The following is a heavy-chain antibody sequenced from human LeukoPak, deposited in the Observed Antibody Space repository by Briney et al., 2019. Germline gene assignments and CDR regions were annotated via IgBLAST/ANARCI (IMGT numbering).Heavy chain of an antibody. CDR3: ARVPDFIARPCDS. CDR2: SSPTGDIT. CDR1: GGSFSGNY. J-gene: IGHJ4*02. Sequence: PPETLSLTCAVYGGSFSGNYWTSIRQTPGRGLEWIGESSPTGDITGYNPSLKGRATISVDSSKKQFSLRLTSVTAADTGVYYCARVPDFIARPCDSWGPGTLVTVSS. D-gene: IGHD2-21*01. V-gene: IGHV4-34*01.